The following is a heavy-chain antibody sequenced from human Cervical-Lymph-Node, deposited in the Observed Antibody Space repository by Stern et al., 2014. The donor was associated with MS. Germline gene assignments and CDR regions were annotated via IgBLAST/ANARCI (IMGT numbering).Heavy chain of an antibody. Sequence: QVQLVQSGAEVKKPGGSVKVSCTASGYTLTDLSMHWVRQAPGNGLEGMGGFDPEDGETIYEQKFQGRVTMTEDTSTDTAYMELSSLRSEDTAVYYCATDAIAAAGWGQGTLVTVSS. CDR2: FDPEDGET. V-gene: IGHV1-24*01. D-gene: IGHD6-13*01. CDR1: GYTLTDLS. CDR3: ATDAIAAAG. J-gene: IGHJ4*02.